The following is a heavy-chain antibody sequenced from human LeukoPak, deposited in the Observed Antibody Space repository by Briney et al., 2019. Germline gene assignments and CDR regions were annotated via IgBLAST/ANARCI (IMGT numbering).Heavy chain of an antibody. CDR2: IYYSGST. V-gene: IGHV4-59*01. Sequence: SETLSLTCTVSGGSISSYYWSWIRQPPGKGLEWIGYIYYSGSTNYNPSLKSRVTISVGTSKNQFSLKLSSVTAADTAVYYCARGPYYYGSSGDWGQGTLVTVSS. CDR1: GGSISSYY. CDR3: ARGPYYYGSSGD. J-gene: IGHJ4*02. D-gene: IGHD3-22*01.